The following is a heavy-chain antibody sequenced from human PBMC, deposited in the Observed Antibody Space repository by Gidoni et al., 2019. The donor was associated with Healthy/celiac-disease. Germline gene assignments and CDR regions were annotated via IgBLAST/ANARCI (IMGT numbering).Heavy chain of an antibody. CDR2: ISSSSSTI. CDR3: ARAQEMATKTAGAFDI. D-gene: IGHD5-12*01. CDR1: GFPFSSYS. Sequence: EVQLVESGGGLVQPGGSLRLSCAASGFPFSSYSLNWVRQAPGKGLEWVSYISSSSSTIYYADSVKGRFTISRDNAKNSLYLQMNSLRAEDTAVYYCARAQEMATKTAGAFDIWGQGTMVTVSS. J-gene: IGHJ3*02. V-gene: IGHV3-48*01.